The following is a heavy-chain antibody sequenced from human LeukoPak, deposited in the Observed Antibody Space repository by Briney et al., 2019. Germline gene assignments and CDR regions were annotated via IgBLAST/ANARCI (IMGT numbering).Heavy chain of an antibody. CDR2: IGGSGGST. Sequence: GSLRLSCVGSGFTFSSYGISWVRQAPGKGLEWVSTIGGSGGSTYYADSVKGRFTISRDNSKNTLFLQMNSLRAEDTAVYYCAKAVSVAADPNFFDYWGQGTLVTVSS. CDR1: GFTFSSYG. CDR3: AKAVSVAADPNFFDY. V-gene: IGHV3-23*01. D-gene: IGHD6-25*01. J-gene: IGHJ4*02.